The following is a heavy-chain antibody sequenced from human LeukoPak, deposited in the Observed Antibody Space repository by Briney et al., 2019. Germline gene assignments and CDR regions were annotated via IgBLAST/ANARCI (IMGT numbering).Heavy chain of an antibody. CDR2: ISASASGT. Sequence: GGSLRLSCAASGFTFTSYTMNWVRQVPGRGLDWVSGISASASGTYYADSVKGRFTISRDNSRNTVYLQMDSLRAEDTALYYCARSGGYYYDSSGYSPPGNDYWGQGTLVTVSS. J-gene: IGHJ4*02. D-gene: IGHD3-22*01. V-gene: IGHV3-23*01. CDR1: GFTFTSYT. CDR3: ARSGGYYYDSSGYSPPGNDY.